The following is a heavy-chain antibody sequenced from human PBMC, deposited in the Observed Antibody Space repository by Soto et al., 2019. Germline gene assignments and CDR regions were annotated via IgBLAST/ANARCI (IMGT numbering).Heavy chain of an antibody. CDR2: IYYSGST. V-gene: IGHV4-31*03. CDR1: GGSITSGGYY. D-gene: IGHD6-13*01. CDR3: ARGSTGIAAAGDNNWFDP. J-gene: IGHJ5*02. Sequence: SETLSLTCTVSGGSITSGGYYWSWIRQHPGKGLEWIGYIYYSGSTYYNPSLKSRVTISVDTSKNQFSLKLSSVAAADTAVYYCARGSTGIAAAGDNNWFDPWGQGTLVTVSS.